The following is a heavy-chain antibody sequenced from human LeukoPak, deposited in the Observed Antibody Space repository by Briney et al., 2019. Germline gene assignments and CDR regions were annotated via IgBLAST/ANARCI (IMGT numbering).Heavy chain of an antibody. CDR3: ARDPVPIY. CDR1: GFTFSSYA. V-gene: IGHV3-30*04. J-gene: IGHJ4*02. CDR2: ISYDGSTK. D-gene: IGHD3-3*01. Sequence: GGSLRLSCAASGFTFSSYAMHWVRQAPGKGLEWVAVISYDGSTKYYGDSVKGRFTISRDNSKNTVYLQMNSLRAEDTAVYYCARDPVPIYWGRGTLVTVSS.